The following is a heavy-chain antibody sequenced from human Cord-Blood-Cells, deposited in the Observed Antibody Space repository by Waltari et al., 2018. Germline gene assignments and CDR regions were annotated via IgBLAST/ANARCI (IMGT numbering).Heavy chain of an antibody. J-gene: IGHJ4*02. Sequence: GGGGGGGGRIKSKTDGGTTDYAAPVKGRFTISRDDSKNTLYPQMNSLKTEDTAVYYCTTDWLRYCSSTSCYFDYWGQGTLVTVSS. CDR3: TTDWLRYCSSTSCYFDY. D-gene: IGHD2-2*01. V-gene: IGHV3-15*01. CDR2: IKSKTDGGTT.